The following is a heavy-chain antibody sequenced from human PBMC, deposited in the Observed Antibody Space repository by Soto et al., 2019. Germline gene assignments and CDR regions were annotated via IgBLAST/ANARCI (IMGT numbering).Heavy chain of an antibody. CDR1: GYTFTSYY. J-gene: IGHJ4*02. D-gene: IGHD2-15*01. Sequence: ASVKVSCKASGYTFTSYYIHWVRQAPGQGLEWVGLINPSGASTTYAQKFQGRVTITKDTSKNQVVLAMTNMDPVDTATYYCAHLVVAGLTYYFDYWGQGTLVTVSS. V-gene: IGHV1-46*01. CDR3: AHLVVAGLTYYFDY. CDR2: INPSGAST.